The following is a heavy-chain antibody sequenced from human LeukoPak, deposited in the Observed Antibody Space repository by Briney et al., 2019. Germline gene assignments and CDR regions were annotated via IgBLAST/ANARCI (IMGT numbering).Heavy chain of an antibody. CDR1: GGSFSGYY. CDR3: ARGPWGSVIPTRDYFYYMDV. D-gene: IGHD2-21*01. J-gene: IGHJ6*03. Sequence: PSETLSLTCAVYGGSFSGYYWSWIRQPPGKGLEWIGEINHSGSTNYNPSLKSRVTLSVDTSQSQVSLTLRSVTAADTAVYFCARGPWGSVIPTRDYFYYMDVWGKGTTVTVSS. CDR2: INHSGST. V-gene: IGHV4-34*01.